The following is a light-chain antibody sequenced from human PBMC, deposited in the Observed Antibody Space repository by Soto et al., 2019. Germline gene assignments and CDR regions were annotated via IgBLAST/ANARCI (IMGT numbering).Light chain of an antibody. Sequence: DIQMTQSPSTLSASVGDRVTITCRASQSISGSLAWYQQKPGKAPTLLIYEASNLKSGVPSRFSGSGSGTEYTLTISILQPDDSASYYCQQYNGYWTFGQGTRVEIK. CDR3: QQYNGYWT. CDR2: EAS. V-gene: IGKV1-5*03. CDR1: QSISGS. J-gene: IGKJ1*01.